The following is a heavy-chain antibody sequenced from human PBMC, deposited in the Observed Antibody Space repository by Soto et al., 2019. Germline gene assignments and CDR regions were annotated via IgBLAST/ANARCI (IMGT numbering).Heavy chain of an antibody. V-gene: IGHV4-4*02. CDR2: IYHSGST. CDR1: GGSISSSNW. J-gene: IGHJ2*01. Sequence: QVQLQESGPGLVKPSGTLSLTCAVSGGSISSSNWWSWVRQPPGKGLEWIGEIYHSGSTNYNPSLKRRVTISVDKSKNQFSLKLSSVTAADTAVYYCARSPHCSGGSCYYWYFDLWGRGTLVTVSS. CDR3: ARSPHCSGGSCYYWYFDL. D-gene: IGHD2-15*01.